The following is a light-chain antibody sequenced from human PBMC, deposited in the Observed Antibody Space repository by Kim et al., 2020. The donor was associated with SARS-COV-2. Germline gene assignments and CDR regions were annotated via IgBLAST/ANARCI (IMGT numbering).Light chain of an antibody. V-gene: IGKV1-5*01. Sequence: DIQMTQSPSTLSASLGDRVTISCRASQDIGNGLAWYQQKPGKPPELVMYDVSTLESGVPSRFSGSGSGSEFTLTIRSLQPDDFATYYYQCSVGNWSCGQGAQVDI. CDR3: QCSVGNWS. CDR2: DVS. CDR1: QDIGNG. J-gene: IGKJ1*01.